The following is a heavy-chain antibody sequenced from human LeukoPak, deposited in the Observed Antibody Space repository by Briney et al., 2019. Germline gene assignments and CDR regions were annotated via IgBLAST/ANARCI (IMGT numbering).Heavy chain of an antibody. CDR1: GGSITSGTYY. D-gene: IGHD7-27*01. Sequence: SETLSLTCTVSGGSITSGTYYWSWIRQPAGNALEWIGRIYISGSTNYNPSLKSRVTISLDTSKNQFSLKLSSVTAADTAVYYCARVGLGIEAFDIWGQGTMVTVSS. J-gene: IGHJ3*02. V-gene: IGHV4-61*02. CDR2: IYISGST. CDR3: ARVGLGIEAFDI.